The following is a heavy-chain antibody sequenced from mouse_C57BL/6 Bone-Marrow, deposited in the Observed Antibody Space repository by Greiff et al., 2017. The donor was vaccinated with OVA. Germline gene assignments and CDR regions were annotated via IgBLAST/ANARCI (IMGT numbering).Heavy chain of an antibody. V-gene: IGHV5-4*01. CDR2: ISAGGSYT. D-gene: IGHD2-12*01. CDR1: GFTFSSYA. Sequence: EVQVVESGGGLVKPGGSLKLSCAASGFTFSSYAMSWVRQTPEKRLEWVATISAGGSYTYYPDNVKGRFTISRDNAKNNLYLQMSHLKSEDTAMYYCAREPTIASGDFADWGQGATLTVAS. J-gene: IGHJ2*01. CDR3: AREPTIASGDFAD.